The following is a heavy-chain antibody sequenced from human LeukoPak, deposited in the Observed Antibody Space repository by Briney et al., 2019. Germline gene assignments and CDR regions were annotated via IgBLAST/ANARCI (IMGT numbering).Heavy chain of an antibody. Sequence: PGGSLRLSCAASGFTFSSYAMSWVRQAPGKGLEWVSAISGSGGSTYYADSVKGRFTISRDNSKNTLYLQMSSLRAEDTAVYYCAKELDDSSGYPAEYWGQGTLVTVSS. D-gene: IGHD3-22*01. CDR1: GFTFSSYA. J-gene: IGHJ4*02. CDR3: AKELDDSSGYPAEY. CDR2: ISGSGGST. V-gene: IGHV3-23*01.